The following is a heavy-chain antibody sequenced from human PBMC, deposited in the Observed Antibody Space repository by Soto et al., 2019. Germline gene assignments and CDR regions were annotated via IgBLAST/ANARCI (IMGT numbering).Heavy chain of an antibody. J-gene: IGHJ5*02. CDR1: GFTFSSYA. Sequence: AGGSLRLSCAASGFTFSSYAMHWVRQAPGKGLEWVAVISYDGSNKYYADSVKDRFTISRDNSKNTLYLQMNSLRAEDTAVYYCARDEDGSLFDPWGQGTLVTVSS. CDR2: ISYDGSNK. CDR3: ARDEDGSLFDP. D-gene: IGHD6-25*01. V-gene: IGHV3-30-3*01.